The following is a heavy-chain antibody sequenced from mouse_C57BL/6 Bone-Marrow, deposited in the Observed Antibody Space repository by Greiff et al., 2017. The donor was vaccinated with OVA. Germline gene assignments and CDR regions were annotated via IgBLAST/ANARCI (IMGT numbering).Heavy chain of an antibody. CDR2: IYPGSGST. J-gene: IGHJ2*01. D-gene: IGHD2-1*01. CDR1: GYTFTSYW. V-gene: IGHV1-55*01. Sequence: VQLQQPGAELVKPGASVKMSCKASGYTFTSYWITWVKQRPGQGLEWIGDIYPGSGSTNYNEKFKSKATLTVDTSSSTAYMQLSSLTSEDSAVYYCARPGGNYEVLYYFDYWGQGTTLTVSS. CDR3: ARPGGNYEVLYYFDY.